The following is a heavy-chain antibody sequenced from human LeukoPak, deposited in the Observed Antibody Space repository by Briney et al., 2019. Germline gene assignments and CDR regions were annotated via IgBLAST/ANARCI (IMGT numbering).Heavy chain of an antibody. CDR3: ARAYHYDSSGYHSIDAFDI. D-gene: IGHD3-22*01. CDR1: GFTFSSYW. V-gene: IGHV3-74*01. J-gene: IGHJ3*02. CDR2: INSDGSST. Sequence: PGGSLRLSCAASGFTFSSYWMHWVRQAPGKGLVWVARINSDGSSTSYADSVKGRFTISRDNAKNTLYLQMNSLRAEDTAVYYCARAYHYDSSGYHSIDAFDIWGQGTMVTVSS.